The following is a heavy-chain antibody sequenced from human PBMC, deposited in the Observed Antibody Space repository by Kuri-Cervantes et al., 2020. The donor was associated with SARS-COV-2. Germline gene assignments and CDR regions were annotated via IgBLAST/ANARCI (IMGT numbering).Heavy chain of an antibody. CDR2: ISGSGGST. J-gene: IGHJ4*02. D-gene: IGHD2-2*01. CDR3: AKGFVPAAPRGDY. V-gene: IGHV3-23*01. Sequence: GESLKISCAASGFTFNTCAMHWVRQAPGKGLEWVSAISGSGGSTYYADSVKGRFTISRDNSKNTLYLQMNSLRAEDTAVYYCAKGFVPAAPRGDYWGQGTLVTVSS. CDR1: GFTFNTCA.